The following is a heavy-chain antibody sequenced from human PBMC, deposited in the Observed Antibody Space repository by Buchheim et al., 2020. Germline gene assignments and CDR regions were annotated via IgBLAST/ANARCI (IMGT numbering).Heavy chain of an antibody. D-gene: IGHD3-9*01. V-gene: IGHV3-30-3*01. Sequence: QVQLVESGGGVVQPGRSLRLSCAASGFTFSSYAMHWVRQAPGKGLEWVAVISYDGSNKYYADSVKGRFTISRDNSKNTLYLQMNSLRAEDTAVYYCARAAPYYDILTGLGSYYYYYYGMDVWGQGTT. CDR3: ARAAPYYDILTGLGSYYYYYYGMDV. J-gene: IGHJ6*02. CDR1: GFTFSSYA. CDR2: ISYDGSNK.